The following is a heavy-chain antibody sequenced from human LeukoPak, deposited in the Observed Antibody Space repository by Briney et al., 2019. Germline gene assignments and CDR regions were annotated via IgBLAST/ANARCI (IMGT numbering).Heavy chain of an antibody. CDR1: GFTFDDYA. CDR3: AEDRIKYWSSGSCYPMASYYMDV. J-gene: IGHJ6*03. CDR2: ISGDGGST. Sequence: QPGGSLRLSCAASGFTFDDYAMHWVRQAPGKGLEWVSLISGDGGSTYYADSVKGRFTISRDNSKNSLYLQMNSLRTEDTALYYCAEDRIKYWSSGSCYPMASYYMDVWVKGTTVTVSS. V-gene: IGHV3-43*02. D-gene: IGHD2-15*01.